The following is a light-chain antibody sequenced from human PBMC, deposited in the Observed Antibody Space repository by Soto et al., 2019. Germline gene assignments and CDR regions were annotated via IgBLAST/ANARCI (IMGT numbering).Light chain of an antibody. Sequence: QSVLTQPASVSGSPGQSITISCTGTSSDVGGYNYVSWYQQHPGQAPKLMIYDVSNRPSGVSNRFSGSKSGNTASLTISGLQAEDEADYYCSSYTSSSTLGYVVFGGGTKLTVL. CDR1: SSDVGGYNY. V-gene: IGLV2-14*01. CDR3: SSYTSSSTLGYVV. J-gene: IGLJ2*01. CDR2: DVS.